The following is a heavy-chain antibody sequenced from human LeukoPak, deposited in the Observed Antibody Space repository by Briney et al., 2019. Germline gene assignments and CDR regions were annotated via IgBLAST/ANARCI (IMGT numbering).Heavy chain of an antibody. CDR2: ITSISSAS. Sequence: PGGSLRLSCAASGFTFSIYAMSWVRQTPGKGLEWVSSITSISSASFYADSVKGRSTISRDNSKNTLYLQMNSLRVEDTAVYYCAKDHYDSSGPTGGYWGQGILVTVSS. CDR3: AKDHYDSSGPTGGY. V-gene: IGHV3-23*01. J-gene: IGHJ4*02. D-gene: IGHD3-22*01. CDR1: GFTFSIYA.